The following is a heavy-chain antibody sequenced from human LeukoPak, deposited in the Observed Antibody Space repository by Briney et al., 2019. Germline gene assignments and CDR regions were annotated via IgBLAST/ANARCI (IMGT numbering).Heavy chain of an antibody. CDR1: GYSFTSYW. CDR3: ARVSSSWLNYYYGMDV. J-gene: IGHJ6*02. Sequence: PGESLKTSCKGSGYSFTSYWISWVRQMPGKGLEWMGRIDPSDSYTNYSPSFQGHVTISADKSISTAYLQWSSLKASDTAMYYCARVSSSWLNYYYGMDVWGQGTTVTVSS. CDR2: IDPSDSYT. D-gene: IGHD6-13*01. V-gene: IGHV5-10-1*01.